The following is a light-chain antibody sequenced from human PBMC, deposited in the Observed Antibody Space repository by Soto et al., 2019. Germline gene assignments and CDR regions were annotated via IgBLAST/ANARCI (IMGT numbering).Light chain of an antibody. J-gene: IGLJ3*02. CDR2: EVS. CDR3: SSYTSDNTLV. Sequence: QSVLTQPASVSGSPGQSIAISCTGTSTDVGGYNYVSWYQQHPGKDPKLIIYEVSSRPSGVSNRFSGAKSGNTASLTISGLQAEDEADYYCSSYTSDNTLVFGGGTKGTVX. V-gene: IGLV2-14*01. CDR1: STDVGGYNY.